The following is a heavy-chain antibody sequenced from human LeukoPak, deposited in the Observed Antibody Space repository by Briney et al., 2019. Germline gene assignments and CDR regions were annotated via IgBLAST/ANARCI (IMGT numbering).Heavy chain of an antibody. CDR1: GFTFSSYW. CDR2: IKQDGIEK. V-gene: IGHV3-7*01. Sequence: PGGSLRLSCAASGFTFSSYWMSWVRQAPGKGLEWVANIKQDGIEKDYVDSVKGRFTISRDNAKNSLFLQMNSLRAEDTAMYYCVRGGWDYWGQGILVTVSS. CDR3: VRGGWDY. D-gene: IGHD2-15*01. J-gene: IGHJ4*02.